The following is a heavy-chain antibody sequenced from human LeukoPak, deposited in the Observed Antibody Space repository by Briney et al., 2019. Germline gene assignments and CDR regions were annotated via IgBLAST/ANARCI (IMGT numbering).Heavy chain of an antibody. CDR2: IYYSGST. Sequence: SEILSLTCTVSGGSISSSSYYWGWIRQPPGKGLEWIGSIYYSGSTYYNPSLKSRVTISVDTSKNQFSLKLSSVTAADTAVYYCARQPKQLWLRWYFDLWGCGTLVTVSS. V-gene: IGHV4-39*01. D-gene: IGHD5-18*01. CDR3: ARQPKQLWLRWYFDL. J-gene: IGHJ2*01. CDR1: GGSISSSSYY.